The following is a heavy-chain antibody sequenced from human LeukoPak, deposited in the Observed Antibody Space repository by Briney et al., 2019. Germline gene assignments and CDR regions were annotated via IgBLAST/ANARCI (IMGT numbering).Heavy chain of an antibody. D-gene: IGHD3-16*02. J-gene: IGHJ5*02. CDR3: AILRLGELSCT. CDR2: ISTYNGNT. CDR1: GYTFTSYG. V-gene: IGHV1-18*01. Sequence: GASVKVSCKASGYTFTSYGISWVRQAPGQGLEWMGWISTYNGNTNYAQKLQGRVTMTTDTSTSTAYMELRSLRSDDTAVYYCAILRLGELSCTWGQGTLVTVSS.